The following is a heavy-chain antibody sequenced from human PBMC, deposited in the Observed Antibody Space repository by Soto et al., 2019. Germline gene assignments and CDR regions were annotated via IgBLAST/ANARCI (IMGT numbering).Heavy chain of an antibody. Sequence: EVQLLQSGGGLVQPGGSLRVSCAASGFTFSSYAMSWVRQAPWKRLEWVSIISGSGSGGTTFYTDSVKGRFTVSRDNSKNTLYLQMNSLRAEDAAVYYCARPAYGVDKDAFDIWGQGTMVTVSS. CDR1: GFTFSSYA. CDR3: ARPAYGVDKDAFDI. V-gene: IGHV3-23*01. CDR2: ISGSGSGGTT. D-gene: IGHD4-17*01. J-gene: IGHJ3*02.